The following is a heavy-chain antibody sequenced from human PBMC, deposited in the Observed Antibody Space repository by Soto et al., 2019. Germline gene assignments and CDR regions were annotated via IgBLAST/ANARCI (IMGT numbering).Heavy chain of an antibody. J-gene: IGHJ4*02. Sequence: QVQLVQSGAEVKKPGASVKVSCKASGYTFLSYGITWVRQAPGQGLEWMGWISAYNANTNYGQKFQDRVSMTTDTSSNKDYLEVRSLRSDDTAFYLCARVFRWSSSSWGFDYWGQGTLVTVSS. D-gene: IGHD6-6*01. CDR3: ARVFRWSSSSWGFDY. CDR1: GYTFLSYG. V-gene: IGHV1-18*01. CDR2: ISAYNANT.